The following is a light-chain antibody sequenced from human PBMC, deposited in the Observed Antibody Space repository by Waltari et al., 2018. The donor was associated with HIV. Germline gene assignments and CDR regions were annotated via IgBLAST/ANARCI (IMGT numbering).Light chain of an antibody. V-gene: IGLV1-44*01. CDR2: STD. Sequence: QSPLTPTLSMSGAPGQTVHLPCSADAPNIGTNVVNWYRQLPATSTKLLIYSTDPRPSSVPVRFAGSKSATSAFLVISGLQSDDEADYYCATWDDTMSVVFGGGTRLTVL. CDR1: APNIGTNV. CDR3: ATWDDTMSVV. J-gene: IGLJ2*01.